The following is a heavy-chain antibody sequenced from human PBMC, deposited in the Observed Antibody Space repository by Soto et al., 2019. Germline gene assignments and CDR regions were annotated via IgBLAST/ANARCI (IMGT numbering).Heavy chain of an antibody. CDR2: IYYSGST. D-gene: IGHD5-12*01. CDR1: GGSISSGDYY. CDR3: ASVSGYDFSIDY. Sequence: SETLSLTCTVSGGSISSGDYYWSWIRQPPGKGLEWIGYIYYSGSTYYNPSLKSRVTISVDTSKNQFSLKLSSVTAADTAVYYCASVSGYDFSIDYWGQGTLVTVSS. J-gene: IGHJ4*02. V-gene: IGHV4-30-4*01.